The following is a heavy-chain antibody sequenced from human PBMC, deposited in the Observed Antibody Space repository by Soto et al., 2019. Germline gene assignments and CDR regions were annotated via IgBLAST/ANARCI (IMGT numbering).Heavy chain of an antibody. J-gene: IGHJ4*02. CDR2: FYFTGST. CDR1: GASVSSDY. V-gene: IGHV4-59*02. CDR3: ARASRIFRVDY. Sequence: HVQLHESGPGRVKPSETLSLSCTVSGASVSSDYWIWFRQPPGKGLEWIGYFYFTGSTKYKSSLNSRVAISVDPSKNQFSLHSTSVTAADTAMYYCARASRIFRVDYWGQGSQVTVSS.